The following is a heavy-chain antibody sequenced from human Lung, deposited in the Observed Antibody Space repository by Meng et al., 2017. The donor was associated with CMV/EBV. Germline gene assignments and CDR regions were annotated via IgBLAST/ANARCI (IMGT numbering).Heavy chain of an antibody. D-gene: IGHD2-15*01. CDR3: ARTRIEVEPDGTKIKYYNYGMDV. CDR1: GYTFTSYD. Sequence: SXXVSXXASGYTFTSYDINWVRQAPGQGLEWMGWINANSGTTGYDQKFEGRVTMTRVTSISTAYMELSSLTSDDTAVYYCARTRIEVEPDGTKIKYYNYGMDVWXQGTXVTVAS. CDR2: INANSGTT. V-gene: IGHV1-8*01. J-gene: IGHJ6*02.